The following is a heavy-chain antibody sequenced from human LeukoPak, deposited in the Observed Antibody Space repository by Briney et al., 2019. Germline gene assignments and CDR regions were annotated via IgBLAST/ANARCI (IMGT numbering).Heavy chain of an antibody. V-gene: IGHV3-21*01. CDR3: ARMGSSGHYQVDH. CDR2: ISSSSSFV. CDR1: GFTFSYYS. Sequence: GGSLRLSCAASGFTFSYYSMNWVRRAPGKGLEWVSSISSSSSFVYYADSVKGRFTISRDNAKNSLYLQMNTLRAEDTAVYHCARMGSSGHYQVDHWGQGALVTVSS. J-gene: IGHJ4*02. D-gene: IGHD3-22*01.